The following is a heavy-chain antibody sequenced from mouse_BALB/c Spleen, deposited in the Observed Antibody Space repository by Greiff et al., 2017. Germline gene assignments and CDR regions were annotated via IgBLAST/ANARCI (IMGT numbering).Heavy chain of an antibody. V-gene: IGHV1-5*01. D-gene: IGHD1-2*01. CDR1: GYTFTSYW. CDR3: TKDYGYLNAMDD. J-gene: IGHJ4*01. CDR2: IYPGNSDT. Sequence: VQLQQSGTVLARPGASVKMSCKASGYTFTSYWMHWVKQRPGQGLEWIGAIYPGNSDTSYNQKFKGKAKLTAVTSTSTAYMELSSLTNEDSAVYYCTKDYGYLNAMDDWGQGTSVTVSS.